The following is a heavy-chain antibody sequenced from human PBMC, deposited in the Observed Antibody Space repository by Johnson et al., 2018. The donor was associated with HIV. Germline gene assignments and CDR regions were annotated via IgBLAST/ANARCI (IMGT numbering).Heavy chain of an antibody. D-gene: IGHD4-11*01. Sequence: VQLVESGGGLVQPGGSLRLSCADSKFTFTNYWLCWFRQAPGTGLAWVANINQDGSTKYYQDSVQGRFTVSRDKPKNSLYLQMNSLRADDTAVYYCARETRDDAFDIWGQGTMVTVSS. CDR2: INQDGSTK. V-gene: IGHV3-7*05. CDR3: ARETRDDAFDI. CDR1: KFTFTNYW. J-gene: IGHJ3*02.